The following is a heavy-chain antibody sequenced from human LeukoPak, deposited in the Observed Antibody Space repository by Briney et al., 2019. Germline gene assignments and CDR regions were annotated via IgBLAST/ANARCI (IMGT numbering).Heavy chain of an antibody. CDR3: AKGRITMVRGVIDY. CDR1: GFTFSSYG. J-gene: IGHJ4*02. Sequence: GGSLRLSCAASGFTFSSYGMHWVRQAPGKGLEWVAVISYDGSNKYYADSVKGRFTISRENSKNTLYLQMNSLRAEDTAVYYCAKGRITMVRGVIDYWGQGTLVTVSS. D-gene: IGHD3-10*01. CDR2: ISYDGSNK. V-gene: IGHV3-30*18.